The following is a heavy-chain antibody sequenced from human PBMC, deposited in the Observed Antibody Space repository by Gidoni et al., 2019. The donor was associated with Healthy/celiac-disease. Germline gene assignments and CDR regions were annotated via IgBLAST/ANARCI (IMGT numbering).Heavy chain of an antibody. V-gene: IGHV3-15*01. CDR1: GFTFSNAW. J-gene: IGHJ4*02. CDR3: TTHTYDFWSGYYL. Sequence: EVQLVESGGGLVKPGGSLRLSCAASGFTFSNAWMSWVRQAPGKGLEGVGRIKSKTDGGTTDYAAPVKGRFTISRDDSKNTLYLQMNSLKTEDTAVYYCTTHTYDFWSGYYLWGQGTLVTVSS. CDR2: IKSKTDGGTT. D-gene: IGHD3-3*01.